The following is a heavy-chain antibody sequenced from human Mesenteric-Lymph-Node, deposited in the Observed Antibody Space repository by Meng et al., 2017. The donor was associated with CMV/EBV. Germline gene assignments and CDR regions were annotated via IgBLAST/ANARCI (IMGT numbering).Heavy chain of an antibody. J-gene: IGHJ5*02. Sequence: GGSLRLSCAASGFTVSSNYMSWVRQAPGKGLEWVSVIYSGGSTYYADSVKGRFTISRDNSKNTLYLQMNSLRAEDTAVYYCAKEGGRGATRRYNWFDPWGQGTLVTVSS. CDR2: IYSGGST. D-gene: IGHD1-26*01. V-gene: IGHV3-53*01. CDR1: GFTVSSNY. CDR3: AKEGGRGATRRYNWFDP.